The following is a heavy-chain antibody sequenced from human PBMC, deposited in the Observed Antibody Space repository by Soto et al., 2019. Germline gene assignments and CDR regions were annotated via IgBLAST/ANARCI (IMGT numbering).Heavy chain of an antibody. Sequence: ASVKVSCKASGYTFTSYAIRWVRLAPGQRLEWMGWITGGNNTKYSQTFLGRVSISSDTSASTAYRELSSLRSEDTALYYCARGRLFNDYWGQGTLVTVSS. CDR1: GYTFTSYA. CDR3: ARGRLFNDY. D-gene: IGHD6-19*01. J-gene: IGHJ4*02. CDR2: ITGGNNT. V-gene: IGHV1-3*01.